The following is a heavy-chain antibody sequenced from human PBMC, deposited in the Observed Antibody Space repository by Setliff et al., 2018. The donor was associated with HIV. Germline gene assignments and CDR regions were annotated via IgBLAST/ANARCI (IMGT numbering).Heavy chain of an antibody. CDR3: AILRGYSYGYFFDY. CDR1: GGSIGSSTYY. D-gene: IGHD5-18*01. V-gene: IGHV4-39*07. CDR2: IYQSGST. Sequence: PSETLSLTCTVSGGSIGSSTYYWGWIRQPPGKGLEWIASIYQSGSTYYNPSLKSRVIISIDTSKNQFSLKLNSVTAADTAVYYCAILRGYSYGYFFDYWGQGMLVTVSS. J-gene: IGHJ4*02.